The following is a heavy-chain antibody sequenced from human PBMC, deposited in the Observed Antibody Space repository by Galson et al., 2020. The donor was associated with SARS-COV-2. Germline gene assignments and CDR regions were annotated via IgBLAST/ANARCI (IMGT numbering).Heavy chain of an antibody. CDR2: IYSGGFT. J-gene: IGHJ4*02. CDR3: ARGCSDSGSYLCEIDF. Sequence: GGSLRLSCAASGFSVSNSYMSWVRQAPGKGLEWVSLIYSGGFTYYAEPVKDRFTISRDNSKNTLDLQMKSLRVEDTAVYYCARGCSDSGSYLCEIDFWGQGTLVTVSS. CDR1: GFSVSNSY. V-gene: IGHV3-66*01. D-gene: IGHD1-26*01.